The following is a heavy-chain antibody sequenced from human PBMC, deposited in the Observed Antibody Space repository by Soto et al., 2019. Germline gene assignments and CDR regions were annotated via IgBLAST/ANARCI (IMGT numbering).Heavy chain of an antibody. CDR3: ARGLREYSSSSRYYYYYYGMDV. D-gene: IGHD6-6*01. V-gene: IGHV1-2*04. CDR2: INPNSGGT. Sequence: ASVKATCKASGYTFTSYYMHWVRQAPGQGREWKGWINPNSGGTNYAQKFQGWVTMTRDTSISTAYMELSRLRSDDTAVYYCARGLREYSSSSRYYYYYYGMDVWGQGTTVPVSS. CDR1: GYTFTSYY. J-gene: IGHJ6*02.